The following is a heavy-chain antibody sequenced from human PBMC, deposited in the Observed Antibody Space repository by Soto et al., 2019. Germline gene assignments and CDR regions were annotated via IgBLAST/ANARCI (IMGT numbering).Heavy chain of an antibody. CDR1: GDSISKSGYY. CDR3: ARSGGVNNTRRPYYFHS. CDR2: IYYSGST. Sequence: SETLSLTCAVSGDSISKSGYYWSWIRQNQGKALEWIGYIYYSGSTFYNPSLKSRVSISLDTSKNQLSLKLTSVTVADTAVYYCARSGGVNNTRRPYYFHSWGQGTLVTVSS. D-gene: IGHD1-26*01. V-gene: IGHV4-31*11. J-gene: IGHJ4*02.